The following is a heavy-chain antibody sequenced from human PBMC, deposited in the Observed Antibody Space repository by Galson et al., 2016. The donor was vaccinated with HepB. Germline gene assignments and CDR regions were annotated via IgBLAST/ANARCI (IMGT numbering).Heavy chain of an antibody. V-gene: IGHV3-33*01. J-gene: IGHJ4*02. CDR3: ARDLGGSSCLDY. CDR1: GFTFSSYG. Sequence: SLRLSCAASGFTFSSYGMHWVRQAPGKGLEWMAVIWYDGINKYYGDSVRGRFTISRDNSRNTLYLQMNSLRAEDTAVYYCARDLGGSSCLDYWGQGTLVTVSS. CDR2: IWYDGINK. D-gene: IGHD6-6*01.